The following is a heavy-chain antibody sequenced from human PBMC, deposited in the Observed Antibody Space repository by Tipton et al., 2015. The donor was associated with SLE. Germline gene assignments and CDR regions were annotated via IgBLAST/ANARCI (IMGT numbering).Heavy chain of an antibody. Sequence: TLSLTCALYGGSFSGYYWNWIRQPPGKGLEWIGEINHSGSTNYNPSLKSRVTISVDTSKNQFSLKLSSVTAADTAVYYCAGLNWNPVEEAGDYWGQGTLVTVSS. CDR1: GGSFSGYY. V-gene: IGHV4-34*01. CDR3: AGLNWNPVEEAGDY. J-gene: IGHJ4*02. D-gene: IGHD1-1*01. CDR2: INHSGST.